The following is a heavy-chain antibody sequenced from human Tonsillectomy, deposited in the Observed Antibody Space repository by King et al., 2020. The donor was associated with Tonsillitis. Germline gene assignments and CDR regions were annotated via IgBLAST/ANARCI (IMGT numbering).Heavy chain of an antibody. CDR3: ARGHPTTSFYFDF. CDR1: GGSVSSGSYY. CDR2: IYYSGIT. J-gene: IGHJ4*02. D-gene: IGHD4-17*01. V-gene: IGHV4-61*01. Sequence: VQLQESGPGLVKPSETLSLTCTVSGGSVSSGSYYWSWIRQPPGKGPEWIGYIYYSGITNYNPSLKSRVTISLDKSKNQFSLNLISVTAADTAVYYCARGHPTTSFYFDFWGQGTLVTVSS.